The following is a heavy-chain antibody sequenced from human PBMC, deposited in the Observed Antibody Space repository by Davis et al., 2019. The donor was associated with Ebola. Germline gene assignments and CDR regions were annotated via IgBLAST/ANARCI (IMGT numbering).Heavy chain of an antibody. D-gene: IGHD3-16*01. Sequence: GESLKISCAASGFTFSNYGIHWVRQAPGKGLEWVAGLLYDGSKEFYADSVKSRFTISRDNSKNTLYLQMNSLRPEDTALYYCAKDDYLQRWGGFDIWGQGTMVTVSS. V-gene: IGHV3-30*18. CDR2: LLYDGSKE. CDR1: GFTFSNYG. CDR3: AKDDYLQRWGGFDI. J-gene: IGHJ3*02.